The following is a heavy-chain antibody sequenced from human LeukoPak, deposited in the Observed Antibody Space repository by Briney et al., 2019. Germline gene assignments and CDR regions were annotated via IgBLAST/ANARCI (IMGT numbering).Heavy chain of an antibody. Sequence: PGESLQISCQGSGSSFTSYWMGWVRQLPGKGLEWMVIIYPGDSDTRYSPSFQGQVTISADKSISTAYLQWSSLTASDTAIYYCARGGIAAYNWFDPWGQGTLVTVSS. J-gene: IGHJ5*02. D-gene: IGHD6-13*01. CDR1: GSSFTSYW. V-gene: IGHV5-51*01. CDR3: ARGGIAAYNWFDP. CDR2: IYPGDSDT.